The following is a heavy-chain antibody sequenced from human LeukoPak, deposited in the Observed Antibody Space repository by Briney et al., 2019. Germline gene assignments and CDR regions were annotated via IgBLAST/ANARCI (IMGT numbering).Heavy chain of an antibody. CDR1: GYTFTTYG. Sequence: GASVKVSCKASGYTFTTYGMNWVRQAPGQGLEWMGWINTDTGNPTYAQDFTGRFVFSLDTSVSTAYLQISSLKAEDTAVYYCAISPVYYDILTGYYKASPLDYWGQGTLVTVSS. D-gene: IGHD3-9*01. CDR2: INTDTGNP. CDR3: AISPVYYDILTGYYKASPLDY. J-gene: IGHJ4*02. V-gene: IGHV7-4-1*02.